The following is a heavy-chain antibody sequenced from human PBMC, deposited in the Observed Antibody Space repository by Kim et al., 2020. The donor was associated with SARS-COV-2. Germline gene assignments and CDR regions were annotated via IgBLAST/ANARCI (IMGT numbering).Heavy chain of an antibody. V-gene: IGHV4-34*01. J-gene: IGHJ5*02. CDR1: GGSFSGYY. CDR2: INHSGST. D-gene: IGHD6-19*01. Sequence: SETLSLTCAVYGGSFSGYYWSWIRQPPGKGLEWIGEINHSGSTNYNPSLKSRVTISVDTSKNQFSLKLSYVTAADTAVYYCARGGGSGWYWFDPWGQGTLVTVSS. CDR3: ARGGGSGWYWFDP.